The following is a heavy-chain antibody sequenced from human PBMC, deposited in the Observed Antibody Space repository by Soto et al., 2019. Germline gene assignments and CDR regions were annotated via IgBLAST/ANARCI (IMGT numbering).Heavy chain of an antibody. V-gene: IGHV3-23*01. CDR1: GFTFSSYA. J-gene: IGHJ4*02. CDR2: ISGSGGST. Sequence: EVPLLESGGGLVQPGGSLRLSCAASGFTFSSYAMSWVRQAPGKGLEWVSAISGSGGSTYYADSVKGRFTISRDNSKNTLYLQMNSLRAEDTAVYYCAKAPFSGGSPFDYWGQGTLVTVSS. CDR3: AKAPFSGGSPFDY. D-gene: IGHD6-13*01.